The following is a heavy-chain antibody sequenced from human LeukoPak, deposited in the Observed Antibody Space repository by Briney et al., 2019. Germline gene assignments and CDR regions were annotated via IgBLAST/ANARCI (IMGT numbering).Heavy chain of an antibody. Sequence: SVKVSCKASGGTFSSYAISWVRQAPGQGLEWMGGIIPIFGTANYAQKFQGRVTITTDESTSTAYMELSSLRSEDTAVYYCARGGEMATIFDYWGQGTLVTVYS. CDR3: ARGGEMATIFDY. V-gene: IGHV1-69*05. CDR1: GGTFSSYA. J-gene: IGHJ4*02. CDR2: IIPIFGTA. D-gene: IGHD5-24*01.